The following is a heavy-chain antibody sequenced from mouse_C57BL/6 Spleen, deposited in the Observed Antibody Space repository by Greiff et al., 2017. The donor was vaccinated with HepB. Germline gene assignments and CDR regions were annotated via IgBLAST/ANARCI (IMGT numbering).Heavy chain of an antibody. CDR2: IRNKANGYTT. Sequence: EVMLVESGGGLVQPGGSLSLSCAASGFTFTDYYMSWVRQPPGKALEWLGFIRNKANGYTTEYSASVKGRFTISRDNSQSILYLQMNALRAEDSATYYCARSTVVATGDYWGQGTTRTVSS. J-gene: IGHJ2*01. V-gene: IGHV7-3*01. CDR1: GFTFTDYY. D-gene: IGHD1-1*01. CDR3: ARSTVVATGDY.